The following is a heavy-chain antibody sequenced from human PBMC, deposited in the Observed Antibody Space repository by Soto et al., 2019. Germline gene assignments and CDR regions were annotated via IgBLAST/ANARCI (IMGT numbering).Heavy chain of an antibody. J-gene: IGHJ4*02. CDR1: RGSITSSSYY. V-gene: IGHV4-39*07. Sequence: PSETLSLTCTVSRGSITSSSYYWGWIRQPPGKGLEWIGSIDYSGSTYHNPSLKSRVTISVDTSKNQFSLKLSSVTAADTAVYYCARVFRDMVRGVTKYYFDYWGQGTLVTVSS. D-gene: IGHD3-10*01. CDR3: ARVFRDMVRGVTKYYFDY. CDR2: IDYSGST.